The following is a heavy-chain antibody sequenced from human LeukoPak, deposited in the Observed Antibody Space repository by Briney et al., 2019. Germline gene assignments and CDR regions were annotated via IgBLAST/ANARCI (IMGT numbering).Heavy chain of an antibody. J-gene: IGHJ4*02. CDR3: ARRRAITMVRGAYGGYFDY. Sequence: PSETLSLTCTVSGGSISSGGYYWSWIRQPPGKGLEWIGYIYHSGSTYYNPSLKSRVTISVDTSKNQFSLKLSSVTAADTAVYYCARRRAITMVRGAYGGYFDYWGQGTLVAVSS. V-gene: IGHV4-30-2*01. CDR2: IYHSGST. CDR1: GGSISSGGYY. D-gene: IGHD3-10*01.